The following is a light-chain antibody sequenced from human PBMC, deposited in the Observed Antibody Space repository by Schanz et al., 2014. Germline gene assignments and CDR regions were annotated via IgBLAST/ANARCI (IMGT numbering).Light chain of an antibody. CDR3: ATWDDSLL. Sequence: QSALTQPASVSGSPGQSITISCTGTSSDVGSYNLVSWYQHHPGKAPKLMIYEGSKRPSGVSNRFSGSKSGNTASLTISGLQAEDEADYYCATWDDSLLFGGGTKLTVL. V-gene: IGLV2-14*02. CDR1: SSDVGSYNL. J-gene: IGLJ3*02. CDR2: EGS.